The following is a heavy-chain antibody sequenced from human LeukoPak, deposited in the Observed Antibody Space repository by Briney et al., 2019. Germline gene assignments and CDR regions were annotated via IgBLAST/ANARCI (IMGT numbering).Heavy chain of an antibody. D-gene: IGHD3-10*01. J-gene: IGHJ3*02. CDR3: ARIGPLDAFDI. CDR1: GYTFSDNY. Sequence: ASVKVSCKASGYTFSDNYIHWVRQAPGQGLEWMGWISAYNGNTNYAQKLQGRVTMTTDTSTSTAYMELRSLRSDDTAVYYCARIGPLDAFDIWGQGTMVTVSS. V-gene: IGHV1-18*04. CDR2: ISAYNGNT.